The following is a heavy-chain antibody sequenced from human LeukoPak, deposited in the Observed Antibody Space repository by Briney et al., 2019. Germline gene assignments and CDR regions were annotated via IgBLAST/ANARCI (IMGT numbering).Heavy chain of an antibody. CDR2: ISSSSSYI. CDR3: ARDRSNLYYDSSGDAFDI. Sequence: GGSLRLSCAASGLTFSSYSMNWVRQAPGKGLEWVSSISSSSSYIYYPDSEKGRFTISRDNAKNSLYLQMNSLRDEDTAVYYCARDRSNLYYDSSGDAFDIWGQGTMVTVSS. D-gene: IGHD3-22*01. CDR1: GLTFSSYS. J-gene: IGHJ3*02. V-gene: IGHV3-21*01.